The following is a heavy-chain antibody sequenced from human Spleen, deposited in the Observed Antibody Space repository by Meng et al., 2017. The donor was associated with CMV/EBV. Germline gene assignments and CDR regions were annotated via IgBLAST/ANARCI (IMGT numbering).Heavy chain of an antibody. J-gene: IGHJ2*01. CDR3: AKDGGGTWGWYFDL. Sequence: AASGFTFSSYGMHWVRQAPGKGLEWVAFVRYDGGNEQYTESVKGRFTISKDNSKNTVYLQMNTLRAEDMALYYCAKDGGGTWGWYFDLWGRGTLVTAPQ. CDR2: VRYDGGNE. CDR1: GFTFSSYG. D-gene: IGHD1-1*01. V-gene: IGHV3-30*02.